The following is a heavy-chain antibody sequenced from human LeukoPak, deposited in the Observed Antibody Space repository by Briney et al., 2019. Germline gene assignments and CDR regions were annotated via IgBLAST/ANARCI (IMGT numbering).Heavy chain of an antibody. J-gene: IGHJ4*02. Sequence: PSETLSLTCTVSGGSISSHYWSWIRQPPGKGLEWIGYIYYSGSTNYNPSLKSRVTISVDTSKNQFSLKLSSVTAADTAVYYCARAEISSGWRKAPSYFDYWGQGTLVTVSS. V-gene: IGHV4-59*11. CDR1: GGSISSHY. CDR2: IYYSGST. CDR3: ARAEISSGWRKAPSYFDY. D-gene: IGHD6-19*01.